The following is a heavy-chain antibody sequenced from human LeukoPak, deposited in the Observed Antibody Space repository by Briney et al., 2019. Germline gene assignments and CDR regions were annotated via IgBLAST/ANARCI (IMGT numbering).Heavy chain of an antibody. J-gene: IGHJ6*02. D-gene: IGHD1-14*01. V-gene: IGHV1-3*01. Sequence: ASVNVSCKASGYTFTNYAIHWVRQAPGQSLEWMGWINAANGNTKYSQKFQGRVTITRDTSATTAYMELSSLRSEDTAVYYCARVKVQDHGIYYYGMDVWGQGTTVNVSS. CDR3: ARVKVQDHGIYYYGMDV. CDR1: GYTFTNYA. CDR2: INAANGNT.